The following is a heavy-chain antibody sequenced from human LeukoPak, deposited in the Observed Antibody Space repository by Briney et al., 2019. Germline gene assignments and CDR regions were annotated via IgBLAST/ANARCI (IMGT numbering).Heavy chain of an antibody. CDR1: RFTVSSNY. Sequence: GGSLRLSCAASRFTVSSNYMSWVRQAPGKGLEWVSVIYSGGSTYYADSVKGRFTISRHNSKNTLYLQMNSLRAEDTAVYYCARAGDENYSYYYYGMDVWGQGTTVTVSS. V-gene: IGHV3-53*04. D-gene: IGHD1-7*01. J-gene: IGHJ6*02. CDR2: IYSGGST. CDR3: ARAGDENYSYYYYGMDV.